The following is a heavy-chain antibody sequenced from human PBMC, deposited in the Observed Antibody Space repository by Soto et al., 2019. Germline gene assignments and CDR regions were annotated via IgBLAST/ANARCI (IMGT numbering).Heavy chain of an antibody. V-gene: IGHV3-23*01. J-gene: IGHJ3*02. CDR1: GFTFSSYA. Sequence: PGGSRRLSWAASGFTFSSYAMSWVRQAPGKGLGWVSAISGSGGSTYYADSVKGRFTISRDNSKNTLYLQMNSLRAEDTAVYYCAKDEGGSRPADAFDIWGQGTMVTVSS. D-gene: IGHD1-26*01. CDR3: AKDEGGSRPADAFDI. CDR2: ISGSGGST.